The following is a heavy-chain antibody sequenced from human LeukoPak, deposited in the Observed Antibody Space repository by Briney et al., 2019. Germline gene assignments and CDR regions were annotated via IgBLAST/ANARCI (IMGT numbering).Heavy chain of an antibody. V-gene: IGHV3-23*01. D-gene: IGHD3-10*02. CDR1: GFIFGSYA. Sequence: QSGRSLRLSCAASGFIFGSYAMSWVRQAPGKGLEWVSSINDNGGSTYYADSGKGRFTISRDNPKNTMYLQMSSLRAEDTAIYYCAKGWMFGDLINSWGQGTLVTVSS. CDR3: AKGWMFGDLINS. CDR2: INDNGGST. J-gene: IGHJ4*02.